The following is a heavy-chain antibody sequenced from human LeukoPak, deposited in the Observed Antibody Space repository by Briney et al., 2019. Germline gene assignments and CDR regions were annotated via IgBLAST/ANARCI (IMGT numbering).Heavy chain of an antibody. CDR2: MNPNSGNT. J-gene: IGHJ4*02. V-gene: IGHV1-8*01. CDR1: GYTFTSYD. CDR3: ARAPAPYYDILTGWYYFDY. D-gene: IGHD3-9*01. Sequence: ASVKVSCKASGYTFTSYDINWVRQATGQGLEWMGWMNPNSGNTGYAQKFQGRVTMTRNTSISTAYMELSSLRSEDTAVYYCARAPAPYYDILTGWYYFDYWGQGTLVTVSS.